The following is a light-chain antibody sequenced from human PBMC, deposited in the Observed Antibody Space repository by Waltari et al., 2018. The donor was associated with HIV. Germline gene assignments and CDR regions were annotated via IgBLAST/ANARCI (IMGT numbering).Light chain of an antibody. V-gene: IGLV3-25*03. CDR1: ALQTQY. J-gene: IGLJ2*01. Sequence: SYELTPPPSVSVSPGQTARITCSGDALQTQYAFWYQQKPGQAPVLVIYKDSERPSGIPERFSGSSSGTTVTLTISGVQAEDEADYYCQSADSSGTYVVFGGGTKLTVL. CDR2: KDS. CDR3: QSADSSGTYVV.